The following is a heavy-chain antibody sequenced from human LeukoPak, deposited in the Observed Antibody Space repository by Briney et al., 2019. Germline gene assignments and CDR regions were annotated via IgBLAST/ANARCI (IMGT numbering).Heavy chain of an antibody. Sequence: GGSLRLSCIASGFTFDDHGMSWVRHAPGKGLEWVSNINWNGGGTGYVDSVKSRFTISRDNGKNSLYLQMNNLRVEDTAFYYCARDVSWGTSYFDYWGQGILVTVSS. D-gene: IGHD1-1*01. CDR3: ARDVSWGTSYFDY. V-gene: IGHV3-20*04. J-gene: IGHJ4*02. CDR1: GFTFDDHG. CDR2: INWNGGGT.